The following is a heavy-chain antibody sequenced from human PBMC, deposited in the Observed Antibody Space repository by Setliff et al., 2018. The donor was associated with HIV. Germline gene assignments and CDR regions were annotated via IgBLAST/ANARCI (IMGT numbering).Heavy chain of an antibody. D-gene: IGHD1-26*01. J-gene: IGHJ6*04. V-gene: IGHV1-69*05. CDR2: IIPIFGTA. Sequence: VASVKVSCKASGGAFSSYALSWVRQAPGQGLEWMGGIIPIFGTANYAQKFQGRVTITTDESTSTAYMELSSLRSEDTAVYYCASAIVGLGYNFFSVDVWGKGTTVTVSS. CDR1: GGAFSSYA. CDR3: ASAIVGLGYNFFSVDV.